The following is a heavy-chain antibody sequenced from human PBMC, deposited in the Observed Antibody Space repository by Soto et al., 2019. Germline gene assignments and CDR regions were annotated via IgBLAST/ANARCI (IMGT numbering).Heavy chain of an antibody. CDR3: AKARVLLLNWFDP. V-gene: IGHV3-30*18. Sequence: QVQLVESGGGVVQPGRSLRLSCAASGFTFSSYGMHWVRQAPDKGLEWVAVISYDGSNKYYADSVKGRFTISRDNSKNTLYLQMNSLRAEDTAVYYCAKARVLLLNWFDPWGQGTLVTVSS. D-gene: IGHD3-22*01. CDR1: GFTFSSYG. CDR2: ISYDGSNK. J-gene: IGHJ5*02.